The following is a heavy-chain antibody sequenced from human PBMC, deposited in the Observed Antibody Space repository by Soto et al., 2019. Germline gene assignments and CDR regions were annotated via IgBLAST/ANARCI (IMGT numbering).Heavy chain of an antibody. V-gene: IGHV4-39*07. CDR3: ARGGLLPDY. CDR1: GDSITSNSYF. CDR2: IYYSGTT. Sequence: SETLSLTCTVPGDSITSNSYFWAWIRQPPGKGLEWIGSIYYSGTTYYNPSLKSRVTISIDRSKNQFSLKLSSVTAADTAVYYCARGGLLPDYWGQGTLVTVSS. J-gene: IGHJ4*02. D-gene: IGHD6-19*01.